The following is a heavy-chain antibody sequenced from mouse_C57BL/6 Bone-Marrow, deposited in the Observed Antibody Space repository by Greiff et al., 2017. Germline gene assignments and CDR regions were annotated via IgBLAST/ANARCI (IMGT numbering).Heavy chain of an antibody. CDR3: ARGDYYGSSYGAWFEY. CDR1: GYTFTSYW. CDR2: IDPSDSET. J-gene: IGHJ3*01. D-gene: IGHD1-1*01. V-gene: IGHV1-52*01. Sequence: QVQLQQPGAELVRPGSSVKLSCKASGYTFTSYWMHWVKQRPIQGLEWIGNIDPSDSETHSNQKFKDKATLTVDKSSSTAYMQLSSLTSEDSAVYFCARGDYYGSSYGAWFEYWGQGTLVTVSA.